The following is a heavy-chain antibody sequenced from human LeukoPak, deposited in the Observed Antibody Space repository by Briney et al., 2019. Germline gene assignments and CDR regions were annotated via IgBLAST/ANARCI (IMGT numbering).Heavy chain of an antibody. V-gene: IGHV3-74*01. CDR1: GFTFSNYW. CDR2: INSDENIT. J-gene: IGHJ4*02. Sequence: GGSLRLSCAASGFTFSNYWMHWVRQAPGKGLVWVSRINSDENITNYADSVKGRFTISRDNAKNTLYLQMNSLRAEDTAVYYCARSVGAIIDYWGQGTLVTVSS. CDR3: ARSVGAIIDY. D-gene: IGHD1-26*01.